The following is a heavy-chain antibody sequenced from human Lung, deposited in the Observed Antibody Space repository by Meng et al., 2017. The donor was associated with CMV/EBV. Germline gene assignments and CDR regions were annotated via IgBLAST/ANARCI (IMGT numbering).Heavy chain of an antibody. V-gene: IGHV3-20*04. CDR2: ITRNGEST. CDR1: KFTFDDYG. CDR3: ARGYLGGPVDY. J-gene: IGHJ4*02. D-gene: IGHD1-1*01. Sequence: GEXXKISCAASKFTFDDYGMSWVRQTPGKGLEWVSGITRNGESTGHADSVKGRFTISRDNIKNSLYLQMNSLRAEDTAFYYCARGYLGGPVDYWGQGTLVTVSS.